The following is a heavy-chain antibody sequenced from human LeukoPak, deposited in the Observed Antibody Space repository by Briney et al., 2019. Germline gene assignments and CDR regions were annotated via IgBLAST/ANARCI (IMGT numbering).Heavy chain of an antibody. Sequence: SETLSLTCTVSGGSLSGYYWSWVRQPPGRGLEWIGYIYYSGSTNYNPSLKSRVTISVDTSKNQFSLKLRSVTDADTAVYYCARGGCSSTSCSFDYWGQGTLVTVSS. J-gene: IGHJ4*02. CDR2: IYYSGST. V-gene: IGHV4-59*01. CDR1: GGSLSGYY. CDR3: ARGGCSSTSCSFDY. D-gene: IGHD2-2*01.